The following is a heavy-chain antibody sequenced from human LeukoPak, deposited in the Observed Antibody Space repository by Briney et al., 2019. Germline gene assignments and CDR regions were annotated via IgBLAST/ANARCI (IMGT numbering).Heavy chain of an antibody. CDR1: GYTFTSYA. D-gene: IGHD3-16*02. V-gene: IGHV1-3*01. Sequence: ASVKVSCKASGYTFTSYAMHWVRQAPGQRLEWMGWINAGNGNTKYSQKFQGGVTITRDTSASTAYMELSSLRSEDTAVYYCARDDYVWGSYRYRPMGYWGQGTLVTVSS. CDR3: ARDDYVWGSYRYRPMGY. J-gene: IGHJ4*02. CDR2: INAGNGNT.